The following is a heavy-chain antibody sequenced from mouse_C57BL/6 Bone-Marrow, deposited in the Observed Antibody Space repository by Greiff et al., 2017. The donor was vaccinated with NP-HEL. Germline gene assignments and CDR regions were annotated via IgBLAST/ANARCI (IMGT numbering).Heavy chain of an antibody. Sequence: EVMLVESGGDLVKPGGSLKLSCAASGFTFSSYGMSWVRQTPDKRLEWVATISSGGSYTYYPDSVKGRFTISRDNAKNTLYLQMSSLKSEDTAMYYCARRAEDYEDWGQGTLVTVSA. CDR2: ISSGGSYT. CDR1: GFTFSSYG. D-gene: IGHD2-4*01. J-gene: IGHJ3*01. V-gene: IGHV5-6*01. CDR3: ARRAEDYED.